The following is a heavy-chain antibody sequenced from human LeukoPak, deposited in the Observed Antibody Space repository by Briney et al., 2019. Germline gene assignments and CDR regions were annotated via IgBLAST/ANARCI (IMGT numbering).Heavy chain of an antibody. V-gene: IGHV3-21*01. CDR2: ISRSSRHL. J-gene: IGHJ1*01. Sequence: GGSLRLSCAASGFTFSSYSMNWVRQAPGKGVEWVSSISRSSRHLYYADSVKGRFTISRDDAKNSVYLQMNSLRADETAVYYCVRDFDTVTTAYLQLWGQGTLVTVSS. D-gene: IGHD4-17*01. CDR1: GFTFSSYS. CDR3: VRDFDTVTTAYLQL.